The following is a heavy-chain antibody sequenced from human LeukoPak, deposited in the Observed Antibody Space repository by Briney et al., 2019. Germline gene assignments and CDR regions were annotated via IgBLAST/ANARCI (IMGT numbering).Heavy chain of an antibody. Sequence: PSETLSLTCTVSGSSISSYYWSWIRQPPGKGLEWIGYIYYSGNTNYNPSLKSRITISVDTSKNQVSLKLSSVTAADTAVYYCARQDYNDSYFDNWGQGTLVIVSS. D-gene: IGHD4-17*01. V-gene: IGHV4-59*01. CDR2: IYYSGNT. CDR1: GSSISSYY. CDR3: ARQDYNDSYFDN. J-gene: IGHJ4*02.